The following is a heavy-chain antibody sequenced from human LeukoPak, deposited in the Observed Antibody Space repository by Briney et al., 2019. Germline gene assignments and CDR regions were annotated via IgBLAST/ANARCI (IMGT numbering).Heavy chain of an antibody. V-gene: IGHV4-38-2*02. D-gene: IGHD2-15*01. CDR2: IYHSGST. CDR3: ARLYCSGGTCYSEGWFDP. J-gene: IGHJ5*02. Sequence: SETLSLTFTVSGYAISSGYFWGWIRLPPGKGLEFIGSIYHSGSTYYNPSLKSRVTISVDTSKTQFSLKLSSVTAADKAVYYCARLYCSGGTCYSEGWFDPWGQGTLVTVSS. CDR1: GYAISSGYF.